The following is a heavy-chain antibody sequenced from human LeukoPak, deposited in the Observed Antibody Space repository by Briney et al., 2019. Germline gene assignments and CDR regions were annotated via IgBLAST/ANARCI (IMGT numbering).Heavy chain of an antibody. Sequence: PGGSLRLSCAASGFTFSSYAMSWVRQAPGKGLEWVSAISGSGGSTYYADSVKGRFTISRDNSKNTLYLQMNSLRAEDTAVYYCAKGRSSGAGRANWFDPWGQGTLVTVSS. CDR2: ISGSGGST. CDR1: GFTFSSYA. CDR3: AKGRSSGAGRANWFDP. D-gene: IGHD6-19*01. V-gene: IGHV3-23*01. J-gene: IGHJ5*02.